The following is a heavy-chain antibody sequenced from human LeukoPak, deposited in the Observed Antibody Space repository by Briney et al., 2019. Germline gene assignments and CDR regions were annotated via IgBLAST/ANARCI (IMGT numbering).Heavy chain of an antibody. V-gene: IGHV3-21*04. D-gene: IGHD3-22*01. CDR1: GFTFSSYN. CDR3: ARDQRITMIVVDDY. CDR2: ISGSGIYT. Sequence: PGGSLRLSCAASGFTFSSYNMNWVRQAPGKGLECVSSISGSGIYTYYADSVKGRLTISRDNAKNSLYLQMNSLRAEDTAVYYCARDQRITMIVVDDYWGQGTLVTVSS. J-gene: IGHJ4*02.